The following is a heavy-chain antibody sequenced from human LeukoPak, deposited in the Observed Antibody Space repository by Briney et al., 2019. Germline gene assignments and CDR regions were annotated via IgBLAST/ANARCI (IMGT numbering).Heavy chain of an antibody. CDR2: IYFRGGT. D-gene: IGHD6-13*01. CDR1: GASISSSYY. Sequence: KPSETLPLTCTVSGASISSSYYWGWIRQSPGKGLEWIASIYFRGGTYYNPSLKSRVTISVDTTKNVCSLKLTSVAAAETAVYCCVRHIAMGSPLYDWGQGTLVTVSA. CDR3: VRHIAMGSPLYD. V-gene: IGHV4-39*01. J-gene: IGHJ4*02.